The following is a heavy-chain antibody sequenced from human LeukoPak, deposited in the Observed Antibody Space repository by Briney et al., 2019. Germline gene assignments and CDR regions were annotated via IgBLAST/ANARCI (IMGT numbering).Heavy chain of an antibody. V-gene: IGHV4-4*07. CDR1: GGSISSYY. Sequence: SETLSLTCTVSGGSISSYYWSWIRQPAGKGLEWIGRIYTSGSTNYNPSLKSRVTMSVDTSKNQFSLKLSSVTAVDTAVYYCARRAAIENYFDFWGQGTLVTVSS. D-gene: IGHD2-21*01. J-gene: IGHJ4*02. CDR2: IYTSGST. CDR3: ARRAAIENYFDF.